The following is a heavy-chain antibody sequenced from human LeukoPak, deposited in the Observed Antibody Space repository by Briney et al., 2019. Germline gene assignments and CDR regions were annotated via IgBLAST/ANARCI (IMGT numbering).Heavy chain of an antibody. V-gene: IGHV4-59*01. D-gene: IGHD2-15*01. CDR3: ARSVEGYCSGGSCYSYYYYMEV. J-gene: IGHJ6*03. CDR2: IYYSWST. CDR1: GGSISSYY. Sequence: SETLSLTCTVSGGSISSYYLSWIRQPPGKGLELIGDIYYSWSTNYNPSLKSRVTISVDTSKNQFSLKLSSVPAADTAVYYCARSVEGYCSGGSCYSYYYYMEVWGKGTTVTVSS.